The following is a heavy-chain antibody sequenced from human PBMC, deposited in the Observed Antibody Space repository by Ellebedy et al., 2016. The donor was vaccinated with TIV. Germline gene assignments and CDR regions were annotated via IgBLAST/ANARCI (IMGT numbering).Heavy chain of an antibody. D-gene: IGHD6-25*01. J-gene: IGHJ4*02. Sequence: GESLKISXKASGYSFSNHWIAWVRQVPGIGLEWMGFVYPGDSDTRYRTSFQGQVTISSDKSLTTAYLQWKSLQASDTAIYYCARLRDASADELDYWGQGTPVTVSS. CDR2: VYPGDSDT. V-gene: IGHV5-51*01. CDR1: GYSFSNHW. CDR3: ARLRDASADELDY.